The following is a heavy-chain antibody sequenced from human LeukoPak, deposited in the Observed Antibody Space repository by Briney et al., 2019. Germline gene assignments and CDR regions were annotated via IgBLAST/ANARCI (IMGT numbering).Heavy chain of an antibody. CDR2: IWYDGSNK. CDR1: GFTFSSYG. V-gene: IGHV3-33*01. D-gene: IGHD6-19*01. Sequence: GGSLRLSCAASGFTFSSYGMHWVRQAPGKGLEWVAVIWYDGSNKYYADSVKGRFTISRDNSKNTLYLQMNSLRAEDTDVYYCAGSIAVAGTIDYWGQGTLVTVSS. CDR3: AGSIAVAGTIDY. J-gene: IGHJ4*02.